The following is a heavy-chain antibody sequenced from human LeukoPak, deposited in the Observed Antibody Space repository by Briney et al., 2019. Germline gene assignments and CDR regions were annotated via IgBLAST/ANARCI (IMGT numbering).Heavy chain of an antibody. J-gene: IGHJ5*02. CDR3: TREATGYSWFDP. CDR2: ISGYNGNT. V-gene: IGHV1-18*01. Sequence: GASVKVSCKASGYTFTSYGISWVRQAPGQGLEWMGWISGYNGNTNYAQKFQGRVTMITDTSTNTAYMELRSLRSDDTAVYYCTREATGYSWFDPWGQGTLVTVSS. CDR1: GYTFTSYG. D-gene: IGHD3-9*01.